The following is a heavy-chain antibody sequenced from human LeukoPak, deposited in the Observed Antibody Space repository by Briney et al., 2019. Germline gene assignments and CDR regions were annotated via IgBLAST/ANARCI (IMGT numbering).Heavy chain of an antibody. CDR2: LYYSGST. CDR3: ARHEYSGSYYGLSWFDP. CDR1: GGSISSSTYY. J-gene: IGHJ5*02. V-gene: IGHV4-39*01. D-gene: IGHD1-26*01. Sequence: SETLSLTCTVSGGSISSSTYYWGWIRQPPGKGLEWIGNLYYSGSTYYNPSLKSRVTISVDTSKNRLSLKLSSLTAADTAVYYCARHEYSGSYYGLSWFDPWGQGTLVTVSS.